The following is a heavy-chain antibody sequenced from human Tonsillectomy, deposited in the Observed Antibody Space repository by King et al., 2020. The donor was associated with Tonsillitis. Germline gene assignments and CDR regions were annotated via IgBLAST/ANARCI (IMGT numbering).Heavy chain of an antibody. V-gene: IGHV3-33*08. CDR1: GFTFSSYG. Sequence: VQLVESGGGVVQPGRSLRLSCAASGFTFSSYGMHWVRQPPGKGLEWVAVIWYDGKNKYYADSVKGRFTISRDNSKNTLYLQMNSLRAEDTAVYYCARDGVGFYYMDVWVKGTTVTVSS. D-gene: IGHD3-10*01. CDR2: IWYDGKNK. CDR3: ARDGVGFYYMDV. J-gene: IGHJ6*03.